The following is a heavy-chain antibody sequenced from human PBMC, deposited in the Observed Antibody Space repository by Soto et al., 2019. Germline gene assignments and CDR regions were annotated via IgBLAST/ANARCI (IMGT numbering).Heavy chain of an antibody. CDR1: GFTFSSYA. CDR2: ISGSGGGT. J-gene: IGHJ4*02. CDR3: AKFGMATTKRSPPYYIDY. Sequence: GGSLRLSCAASGFTFSSYAMSWVRQAPGKGLEWVSSISGSGGGTYYADSVKGRFTFSRDNSKNTLYLQMSSLRAEDTAVYYCAKFGMATTKRSPPYYIDYWGQGALVTVSS. V-gene: IGHV3-23*01. D-gene: IGHD1-1*01.